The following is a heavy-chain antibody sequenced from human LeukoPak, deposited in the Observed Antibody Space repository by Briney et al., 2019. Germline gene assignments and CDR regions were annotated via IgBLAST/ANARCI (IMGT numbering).Heavy chain of an antibody. CDR1: EFTFSSCS. Sequence: GGSLRLSCAGSEFTFSSCSMNWVRQAPGKGLEWISYISGSSSSIYYAHSVKGRFTISRDNAKNSLYLQINSLGAEDTAVYYCARARMYTSGWYYFDYWGQGTLVTVSS. V-gene: IGHV3-48*01. CDR3: ARARMYTSGWYYFDY. J-gene: IGHJ4*02. CDR2: ISGSSSSI. D-gene: IGHD6-13*01.